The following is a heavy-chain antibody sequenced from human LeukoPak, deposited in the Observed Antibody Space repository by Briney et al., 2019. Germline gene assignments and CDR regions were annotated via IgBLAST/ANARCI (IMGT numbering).Heavy chain of an antibody. J-gene: IGHJ3*01. V-gene: IGHV4-34*01. CDR1: GGSFSDYY. Sequence: SETLSLTCAVYGGSFSDYYWSWIRQPPGKGLEWIGDINHSCSTSYNPSLKSRVTLSVDTSKNQFSLNLTSVTAADTAVYYCARFLDTSGYPDAFDVWGQGTMVTVSS. CDR2: INHSCST. D-gene: IGHD3-22*01. CDR3: ARFLDTSGYPDAFDV.